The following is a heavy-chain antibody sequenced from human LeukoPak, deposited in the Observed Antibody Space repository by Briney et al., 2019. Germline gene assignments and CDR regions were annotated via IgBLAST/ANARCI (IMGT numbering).Heavy chain of an antibody. J-gene: IGHJ4*02. CDR2: IYHSGRT. D-gene: IGHD3-22*01. CDR3: AREGSSGYNDY. V-gene: IGHV4-38-2*02. Sequence: SETLSLTCTVSGYSISSGYYWGWIRQPPGKGLEWIGSIYHSGRTFYNPSLKSRVTISVDTSKNQFSLKLTSVTAADTAVYYCAREGSSGYNDYWGQGTLVTVSS. CDR1: GYSISSGYY.